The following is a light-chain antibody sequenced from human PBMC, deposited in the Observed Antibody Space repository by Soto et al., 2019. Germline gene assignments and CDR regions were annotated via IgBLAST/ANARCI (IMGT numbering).Light chain of an antibody. V-gene: IGLV2-14*01. J-gene: IGLJ1*01. CDR2: DVS. CDR3: SSYTSSSTRV. CDR1: SSDVGGYNY. Sequence: QSALTQPASVSGSPGQSITISCTGTSSDVGGYNYVSWYQQHPGKAPKLMIYDVSNRPSGVSNRFSGSKSGNTASLTISGLQDEEEADYYCSSYTSSSTRVFGTGTKLTVL.